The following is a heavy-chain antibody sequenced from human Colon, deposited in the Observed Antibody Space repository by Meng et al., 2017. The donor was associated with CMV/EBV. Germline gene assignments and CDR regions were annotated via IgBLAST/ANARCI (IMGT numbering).Heavy chain of an antibody. J-gene: IGHJ5*02. CDR1: RFTFSNYN. D-gene: IGHD4-17*01. Sequence: GESLKISCAASRFTFSNYNMSWVRQAPGKGLEWVSIIYSGGSSTYFADSVKGRFTISRDHSKNTLCLQLNSLRAEDTAVYYCAPVGGWGTGTPTTLITWGQGTLVTVSS. CDR2: IYSGGSST. V-gene: IGHV3-23*03. CDR3: APVGGWGTGTPTTLIT.